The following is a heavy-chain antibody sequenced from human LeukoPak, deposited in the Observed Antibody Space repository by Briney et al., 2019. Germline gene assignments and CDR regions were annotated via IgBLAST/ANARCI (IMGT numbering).Heavy chain of an antibody. D-gene: IGHD1-14*01. V-gene: IGHV3-48*03. J-gene: IGHJ3*02. Sequence: GGSLRLSCAASGFTFSSYEMNWVRQAPGKGLEWVSYISTSGNSIYYADSVKGRFTISRDNAKNSLYLQMNSLRAEDTAVYYCARKTRTPDAFGIWGQGTMVTVSS. CDR2: ISTSGNSI. CDR3: ARKTRTPDAFGI. CDR1: GFTFSSYE.